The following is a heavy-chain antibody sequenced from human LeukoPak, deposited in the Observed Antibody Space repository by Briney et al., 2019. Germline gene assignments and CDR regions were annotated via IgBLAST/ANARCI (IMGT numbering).Heavy chain of an antibody. D-gene: IGHD3-22*01. CDR3: ARDALSDYYDSSGYYPYYFDY. CDR1: GFTSSSYE. J-gene: IGHJ4*02. V-gene: IGHV3-48*03. Sequence: GGSLRLSCAASGFTSSSYEMNWVRQAPGKGLEWVSYISSSGSTIYYADSVKGRFTISRDNAKNSLYLQMNSLRAEDTAVYYCARDALSDYYDSSGYYPYYFDYWGQGTLVTVSS. CDR2: ISSSGSTI.